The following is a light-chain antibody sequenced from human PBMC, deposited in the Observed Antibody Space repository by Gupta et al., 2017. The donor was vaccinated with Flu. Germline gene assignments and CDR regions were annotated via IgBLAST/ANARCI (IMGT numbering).Light chain of an antibody. CDR2: AAT. CDR3: QHTDCNPIT. Sequence: DILMTQSPSSLFASVGDRVTITCRASQTINTYLNWYHQKAGKAPELLISAATSLQSGVPSRFSGSRSGTEFTLTINGLQPDDSATYYCQHTDCNPITFGRGTKLEI. CDR1: QTINTY. V-gene: IGKV1-39*01. J-gene: IGKJ4*01.